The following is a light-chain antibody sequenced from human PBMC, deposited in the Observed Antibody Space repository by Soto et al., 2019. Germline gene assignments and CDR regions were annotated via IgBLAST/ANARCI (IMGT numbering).Light chain of an antibody. J-gene: IGKJ4*01. CDR1: QSLLYSSNNRNY. V-gene: IGKV4-1*01. CDR2: WAS. CDR3: QQYYDTPLT. Sequence: DIVMTKSPDSLAVSLGERATINCKSSQSLLYSSNNRNYLAWYQQKSGQPPKLLIYWASSRESGVPDRFSGSGSGTDFTLTISSLQAEDVAVYYCQQYYDTPLTFGGGTKVEIK.